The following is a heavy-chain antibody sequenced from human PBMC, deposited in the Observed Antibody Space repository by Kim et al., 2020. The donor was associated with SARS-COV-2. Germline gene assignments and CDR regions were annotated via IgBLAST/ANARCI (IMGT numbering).Heavy chain of an antibody. J-gene: IGHJ6*02. CDR1: GFTFSSYG. V-gene: IGHV3-33*06. CDR3: AKGDVGYCSGGSCYSGGVYYYYYGMDV. D-gene: IGHD2-15*01. Sequence: GGSLRLSCAASGFTFSSYGMHWVRQAPGKGLEWVAVIWYDGSNKYYADSVKGRFTISRDNSKNTLYLQMNSLRAEDTAVYYCAKGDVGYCSGGSCYSGGVYYYYYGMDVWGQGTTVTVSS. CDR2: IWYDGSNK.